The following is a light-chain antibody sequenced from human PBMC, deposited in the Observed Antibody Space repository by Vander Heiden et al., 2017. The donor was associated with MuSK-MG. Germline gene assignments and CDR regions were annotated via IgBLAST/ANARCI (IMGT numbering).Light chain of an antibody. V-gene: IGKV1-33*01. J-gene: IGKJ4*01. Sequence: DIQMTQSPSSLSASVGDRVTITCQASQGISKYLNWYQQKPGKAPKLLIYDTSNLETGVPSRFSGSGSGTDFTFTISSLQAEDIATYYCQQDDNLPLTFGGGTKVEIK. CDR2: DTS. CDR1: QGISKY. CDR3: QQDDNLPLT.